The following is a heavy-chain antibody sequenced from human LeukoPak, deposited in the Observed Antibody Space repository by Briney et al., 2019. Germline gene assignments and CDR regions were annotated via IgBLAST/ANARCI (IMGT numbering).Heavy chain of an antibody. Sequence: SETLSLTCTVSGGSISSYYWSWIRQPPGKGLEWIGYIYTSGSTNYNPSLKSRVTISVDTSKNQFSLKLSSVTAADTAVYYCARLTYDFWSGYYVGCYFDYWGQGTLVTVSS. CDR2: IYTSGST. CDR3: ARLTYDFWSGYYVGCYFDY. V-gene: IGHV4-4*09. CDR1: GGSISSYY. D-gene: IGHD3-3*01. J-gene: IGHJ4*02.